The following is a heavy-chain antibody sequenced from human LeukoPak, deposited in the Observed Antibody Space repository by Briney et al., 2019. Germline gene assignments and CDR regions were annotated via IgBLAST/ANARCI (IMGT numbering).Heavy chain of an antibody. V-gene: IGHV4-59*08. Sequence: MASETLSLTCTVSGGSINNFYWSWIRQSPGKGLEWIGYVHSSGRTDYNPSLRSRVSMSADTSKSHLSLRLTSVTAADTAVYFCARHDEECPGEYCFLLSFDYWGPGSLVTVSS. CDR3: ARHDEECPGEYCFLLSFDY. J-gene: IGHJ4*01. D-gene: IGHD2-8*02. CDR2: VHSSGRT. CDR1: GGSINNFY.